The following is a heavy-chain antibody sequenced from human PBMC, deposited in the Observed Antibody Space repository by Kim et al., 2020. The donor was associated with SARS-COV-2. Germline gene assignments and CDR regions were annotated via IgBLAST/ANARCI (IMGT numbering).Heavy chain of an antibody. V-gene: IGHV4-34*01. CDR2: INHSGST. J-gene: IGHJ4*02. Sequence: SETLSLTCAVYGGSFNTYYWSWIRQPPGKGLEWIGEINHSGSTNYNPSLKSRVTISVDMSQNQFSLKLSSVTAADTAMYYCATREYWGQGTLVTASS. CDR3: ATREY. CDR1: GGSFNTYY.